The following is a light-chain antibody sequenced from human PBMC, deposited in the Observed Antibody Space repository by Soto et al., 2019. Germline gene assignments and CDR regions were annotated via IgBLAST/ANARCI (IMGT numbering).Light chain of an antibody. CDR1: RSVNTN. CDR2: DAS. V-gene: IGKV3-15*01. Sequence: ETVMTQSPATLSSSPGERAPLSFMAIRSVNTNLALYQQKPGQAPRLLIYDASTRATGIPVSFSGSGSGTESTLTIRSLQSEDSAVYYCQQYNSWPYTFGQGTKVDI. CDR3: QQYNSWPYT. J-gene: IGKJ2*01.